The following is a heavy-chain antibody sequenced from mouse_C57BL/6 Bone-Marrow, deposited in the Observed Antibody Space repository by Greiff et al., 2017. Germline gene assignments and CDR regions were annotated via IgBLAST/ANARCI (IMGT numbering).Heavy chain of an antibody. CDR2: IDPSDSYT. D-gene: IGHD1-1*01. CDR3: ARSGGSSSFDY. CDR1: GYTFTSYW. V-gene: IGHV1-69*01. Sequence: VQLQQSGAELVMPGASVKLSCKASGYTFTSYWMHWVKQRPGQGLEWIGEIDPSDSYTNYNQKFKGKSTLTVDKSSSTAYMQLSSLTSEDSAVYYCARSGGSSSFDYWGQGTTLTVSS. J-gene: IGHJ2*01.